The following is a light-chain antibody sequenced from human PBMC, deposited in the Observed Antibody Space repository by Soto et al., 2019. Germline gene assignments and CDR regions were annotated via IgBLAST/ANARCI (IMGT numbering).Light chain of an antibody. Sequence: VLTQSPVSLPVTLGQPASISCRSTQSLVHSDGNTYLNWFHQRPGQSPRRLLYRVSNRDSGVPDKFSGSGSGTNFSLKISWVEADDVGVYYCMQGTHWPRTFGQGTKVDIK. CDR1: QSLVHSDGNTY. V-gene: IGKV2-30*02. CDR2: RVS. CDR3: MQGTHWPRT. J-gene: IGKJ1*01.